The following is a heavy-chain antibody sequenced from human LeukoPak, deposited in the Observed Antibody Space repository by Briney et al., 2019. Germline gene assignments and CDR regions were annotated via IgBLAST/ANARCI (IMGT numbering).Heavy chain of an antibody. CDR1: GFSFSDYG. CDR3: ARDKDGWGIHDF. CDR2: ISYDGSQK. V-gene: IGHV3-30*03. D-gene: IGHD3-16*01. Sequence: GGSLRLSCAASGFSFSDYGLHWVRQAPGKGLEWVALISYDGSQKNFADSVKGRFSTSRDNSKFTMYLEMNSLRAEDTAVYFCARDKDGWGIHDFWGQGTLVTVSS. J-gene: IGHJ4*02.